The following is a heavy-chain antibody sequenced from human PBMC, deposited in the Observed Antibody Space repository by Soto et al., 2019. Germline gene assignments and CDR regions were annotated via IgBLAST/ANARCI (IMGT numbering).Heavy chain of an antibody. CDR2: INTGSITI. J-gene: IGHJ6*02. V-gene: IGHV3-11*04. CDR1: GFTFSDYY. Sequence: QVQLVESGGGLVKPGGSLRLSCAASGFTFSDYYMSWIRQAPGKGLEWVSYINTGSITIYYADSVKGRFTISRDNAQNSLYLQMNSLRDEDTAVYYCARRIITRVPEHGFYGMDVWGQGTTVTVSS. CDR3: ARRIITRVPEHGFYGMDV. D-gene: IGHD3-10*01.